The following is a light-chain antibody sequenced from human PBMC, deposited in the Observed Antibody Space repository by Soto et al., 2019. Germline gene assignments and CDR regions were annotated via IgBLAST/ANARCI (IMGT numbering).Light chain of an antibody. CDR2: DVS. Sequence: QSALTQPRSVSGSPGQSVTISCTGTSSDVGGYNYVAWYQQHPGKAPKLIIYDVSKRPSGVPDRFSDSKSGNTASLTMSGLQAEDEADYYCCSYAGNSLYVFGTGTKLTVL. V-gene: IGLV2-11*01. J-gene: IGLJ1*01. CDR3: CSYAGNSLYV. CDR1: SSDVGGYNY.